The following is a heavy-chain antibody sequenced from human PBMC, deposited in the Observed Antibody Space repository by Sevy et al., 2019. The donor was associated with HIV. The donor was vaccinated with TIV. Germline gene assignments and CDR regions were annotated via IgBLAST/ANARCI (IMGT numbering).Heavy chain of an antibody. J-gene: IGHJ4*02. CDR1: GGSISSTSDY. Sequence: SETLSLTCTVSGGSISSTSDYWTWIRQHPGKGLEWIGNIYFSGSTYYNPSLKSRLIMSVDTSKNQLSLKMRSVTAGDTAVYYCATLRGFDTSGYYIDYWGQGTLVTVSS. CDR3: ATLRGFDTSGYYIDY. CDR2: IYFSGST. V-gene: IGHV4-31*03. D-gene: IGHD5-12*01.